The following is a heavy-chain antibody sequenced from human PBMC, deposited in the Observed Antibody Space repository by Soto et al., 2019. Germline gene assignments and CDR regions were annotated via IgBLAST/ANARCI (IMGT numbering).Heavy chain of an antibody. CDR2: INPLKGDT. D-gene: IGHD2-2*01. V-gene: IGHV1-18*01. J-gene: IGHJ3*01. CDR3: ARVKVPAAILGAFDL. CDR1: GYTFSTYG. Sequence: SVKVSCKASGYTFSTYGITWVRQAPVQGLDWMGWINPLKGDTNSEARFQDRVTMTTDTSTRTAYMELRSLRSDDTAVYYCARVKVPAAILGAFDLWGQGTLVTVSS.